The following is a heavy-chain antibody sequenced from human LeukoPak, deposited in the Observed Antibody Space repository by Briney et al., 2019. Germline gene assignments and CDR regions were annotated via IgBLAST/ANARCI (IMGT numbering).Heavy chain of an antibody. D-gene: IGHD1-26*01. CDR2: ISSSGSTI. CDR1: GFTFSDYY. CDR3: AKDQEWESPHYFDK. V-gene: IGHV3-11*01. J-gene: IGHJ4*02. Sequence: PGGSLRLSCAASGFTFSDYYMSWIRQAPGKGLEWVSYISSSGSTIYYADSVKGQFTISRDNAKNTLYLQMNSLRAEDTAVYYCAKDQEWESPHYFDKWGQGILVTVSS.